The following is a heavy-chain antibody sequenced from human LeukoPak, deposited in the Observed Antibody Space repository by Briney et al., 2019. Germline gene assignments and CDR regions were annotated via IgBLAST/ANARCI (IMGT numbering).Heavy chain of an antibody. CDR1: GFTFSDYY. Sequence: GGSLRLSCAASGFTFSDYYMSWIRQAPGKGLEWVSYISSSGSTIYYADSVKGRFTISRDNAKNSLYLQMNSLRAEDTAVYYCARIYVDTAMVRWFDPWGQGTLVTVSS. V-gene: IGHV3-11*01. CDR3: ARIYVDTAMVRWFDP. J-gene: IGHJ5*02. CDR2: ISSSGSTI. D-gene: IGHD5-18*01.